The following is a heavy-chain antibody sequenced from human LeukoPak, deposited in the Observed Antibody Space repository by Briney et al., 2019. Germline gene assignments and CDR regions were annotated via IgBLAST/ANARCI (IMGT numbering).Heavy chain of an antibody. CDR2: INHSGST. Sequence: PSETLSLTCAVYGGSFSGYYWSWIRQPPGKGLEWIGEINHSGSTNYNLSLKSRVAISVDTSKNQFSLKLSSVTAADTAVYYCARGRSSSWYPFDYWGQGTLVTVSS. CDR1: GGSFSGYY. CDR3: ARGRSSSWYPFDY. J-gene: IGHJ4*02. V-gene: IGHV4-34*01. D-gene: IGHD6-13*01.